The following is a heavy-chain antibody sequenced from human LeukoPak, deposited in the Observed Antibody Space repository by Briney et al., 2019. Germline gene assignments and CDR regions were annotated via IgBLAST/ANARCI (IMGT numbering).Heavy chain of an antibody. D-gene: IGHD5-24*01. J-gene: IGHJ4*02. CDR2: IIPIFGTA. Sequence: SSVKVSCKASGGTFSSYAISWVRQAPGQGLEWMGRIIPIFGTANYAQKFQGRVTITTDESTSTAYTELSSLRSEDTAVYYCARGGGDGYNTFDYWGQGTLVTVSS. CDR3: ARGGGDGYNTFDY. V-gene: IGHV1-69*05. CDR1: GGTFSSYA.